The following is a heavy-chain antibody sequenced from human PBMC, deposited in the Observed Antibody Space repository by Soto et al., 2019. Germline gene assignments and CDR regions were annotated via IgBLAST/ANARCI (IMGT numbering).Heavy chain of an antibody. CDR2: ISAYNDHT. CDR1: GYIMTTYG. CDR3: ARGTYFDY. Sequence: QVQLVQSGTEVKKPGASVKVSCKASGYIMTTYGVSWVRQAPGQGLEWVGWISAYNDHTNYAQKFRGRVTMTTDTSTSTAYMELRSLRSDDTAVYYCARGTYFDYWGQGTLVTVSS. D-gene: IGHD1-1*01. V-gene: IGHV1-18*01. J-gene: IGHJ4*02.